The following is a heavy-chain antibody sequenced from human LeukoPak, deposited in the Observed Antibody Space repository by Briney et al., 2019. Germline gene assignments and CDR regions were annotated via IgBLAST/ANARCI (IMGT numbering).Heavy chain of an antibody. D-gene: IGHD6-19*01. CDR1: GFTFSSYA. J-gene: IGHJ6*03. Sequence: GGSLRLSCAASGFTFSSYAMSWVRQAPGKGLEWVSGISSSGGSTSYADSVKGRFTISRDNSKNTLYLQMNSLRAEDTAVYYCAKDQAQWLVLYYYYYMDVWGKGTTVTISS. V-gene: IGHV3-23*01. CDR3: AKDQAQWLVLYYYYYMDV. CDR2: ISSSGGST.